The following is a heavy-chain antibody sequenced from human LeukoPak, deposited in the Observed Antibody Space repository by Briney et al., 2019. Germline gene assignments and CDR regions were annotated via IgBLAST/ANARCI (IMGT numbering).Heavy chain of an antibody. V-gene: IGHV4-30-2*01. CDR1: GGSISSGGYY. J-gene: IGHJ6*02. CDR3: ARRPVVANNYYFGMDV. CDR2: IYHSGST. Sequence: SQTLSLTCTVSGGSISSGGYYWSWIRQPPGKGLEWIGYIYHSGSTYYNPSLKSRVTISVDRSKNQFSLKLNSVTAADTAVYYCARRPVVANNYYFGMDVWGQGTTVTVSS. D-gene: IGHD2-21*01.